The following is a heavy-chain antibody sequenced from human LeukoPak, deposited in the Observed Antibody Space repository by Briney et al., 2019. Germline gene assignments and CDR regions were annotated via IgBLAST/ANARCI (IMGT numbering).Heavy chain of an antibody. V-gene: IGHV5-51*01. Sequence: PGQSLRISGKRSGYSFTSFWIGWVRQMPEKGLEWMGVIYPGDSETRYSPSFQGQVTISADNSISTAYLQWSSLKASDTAMYYCARGSGSYLDYWGQGTLVTVS. J-gene: IGHJ4*02. D-gene: IGHD1-26*01. CDR2: IYPGDSET. CDR1: GYSFTSFW. CDR3: ARGSGSYLDY.